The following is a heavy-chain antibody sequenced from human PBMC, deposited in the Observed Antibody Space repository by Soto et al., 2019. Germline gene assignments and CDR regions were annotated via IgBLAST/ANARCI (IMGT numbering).Heavy chain of an antibody. V-gene: IGHV1-2*04. Sequence: ASVKISCKASGYTFTGYYMHWVRQAPGQGLEWMGWINPNSGGTNYAQKFQGWVTMTRDTSISTAYMELSRLRSDDTAVYYCARAPYCSGGSCYPGAVMDVWGKGTTVTVSS. CDR3: ARAPYCSGGSCYPGAVMDV. CDR2: INPNSGGT. J-gene: IGHJ6*03. D-gene: IGHD2-15*01. CDR1: GYTFTGYY.